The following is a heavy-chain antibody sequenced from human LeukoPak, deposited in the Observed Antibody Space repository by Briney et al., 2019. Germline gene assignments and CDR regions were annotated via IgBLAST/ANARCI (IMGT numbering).Heavy chain of an antibody. Sequence: SETLSLTCAVFGGSFNFYYWSWIRQPPGKGLEWIGEISHSGSTNYNPSLKSQVTISANTAKNQFSLKVTSVTAADTAVYYCARGLGSAGDFWSGYLTYYFDYWGQGTLVTVSS. J-gene: IGHJ4*02. CDR3: ARGLGSAGDFWSGYLTYYFDY. CDR2: ISHSGST. D-gene: IGHD3-3*01. V-gene: IGHV4-34*01. CDR1: GGSFNFYY.